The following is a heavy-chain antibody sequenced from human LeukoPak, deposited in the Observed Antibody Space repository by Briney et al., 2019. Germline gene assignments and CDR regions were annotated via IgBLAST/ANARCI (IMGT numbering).Heavy chain of an antibody. Sequence: GGSLRLSCAASGFTFSRYWMSWVRQAPGKGLEWVANIKHDGSEKYYLDSVKGRFTISRDNAKNSLYLQMNSLRAEDTAVYYCAKDLSIMITFGGVIVIPVFDYWGQGTLVTVSS. CDR1: GFTFSRYW. D-gene: IGHD3-16*02. CDR3: AKDLSIMITFGGVIVIPVFDY. CDR2: IKHDGSEK. V-gene: IGHV3-7*03. J-gene: IGHJ4*02.